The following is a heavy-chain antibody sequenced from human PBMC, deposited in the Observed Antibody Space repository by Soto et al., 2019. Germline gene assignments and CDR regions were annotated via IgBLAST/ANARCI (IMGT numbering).Heavy chain of an antibody. CDR3: ARDSGRTTSGYYYYYGMDV. J-gene: IGHJ6*02. CDR2: ISSSGSTI. D-gene: IGHD4-4*01. Sequence: EVQLVESGGGLVQPGGSLRLSCAASGFTFSSYEMNWVRQAPGKGLEWVSYISSSGSTIYYADSVKGRFTISRDNAKNSLYLQMNSLRAEDTAVYYCARDSGRTTSGYYYYYGMDVWGQGTTVTVSS. V-gene: IGHV3-48*03. CDR1: GFTFSSYE.